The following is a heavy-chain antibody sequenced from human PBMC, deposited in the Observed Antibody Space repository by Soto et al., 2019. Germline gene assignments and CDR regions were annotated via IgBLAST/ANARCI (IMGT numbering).Heavy chain of an antibody. D-gene: IGHD6-19*01. CDR1: GFTFSDYA. J-gene: IGHJ4*02. Sequence: VQLVESGGGVVQPGRSLRLSCAASGFTFSDYAMHWVRQAPGKGLEWVAVVSHDGRNTHYADSVKGRFTISRDSSKNTVFREMARLKAEDTAVYYCAKGGRQWLVRSGFNHWGQGALVTVSS. CDR3: AKGGRQWLVRSGFNH. V-gene: IGHV3-30*18. CDR2: VSHDGRNT.